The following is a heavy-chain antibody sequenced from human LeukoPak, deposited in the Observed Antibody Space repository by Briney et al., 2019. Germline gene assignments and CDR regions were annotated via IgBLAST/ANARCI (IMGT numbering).Heavy chain of an antibody. CDR2: INQAGSEK. Sequence: GGSLRLSCGVSGFTFSSFWMSWVRQPPGKGLEWVAKINQAGSEKCHMDSVKGRFTISRDNAKNSLYLQMNSLRAEDTAVYYCAKYDSGYSLDSWDHGILVTVSS. V-gene: IGHV3-7*03. CDR1: GFTFSSFW. J-gene: IGHJ5*01. CDR3: AKYDSGYSLDS. D-gene: IGHD3-9*01.